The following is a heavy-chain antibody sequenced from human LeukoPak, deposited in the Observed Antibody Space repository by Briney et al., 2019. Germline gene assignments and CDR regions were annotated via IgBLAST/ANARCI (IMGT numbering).Heavy chain of an antibody. D-gene: IGHD2-15*01. J-gene: IGHJ4*02. CDR2: IWYDGSNK. CDR1: GFTFSSYG. V-gene: IGHV3-33*06. CDR3: AKSQGVVVAATGDY. Sequence: GGSLRLSCAASGFTFSSYGMHRVRQAPGKGLEWVAVIWYDGSNKYYADSVKGRFTISRDNSKNTLYLQMNSLRAEDTAVYYCAKSQGVVVAATGDYWGQGTLVTVSS.